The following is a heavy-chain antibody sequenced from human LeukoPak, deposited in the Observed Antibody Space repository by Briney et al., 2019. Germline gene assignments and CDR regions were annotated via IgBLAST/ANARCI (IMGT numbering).Heavy chain of an antibody. D-gene: IGHD4-17*01. CDR2: IYYSGST. CDR3: ARDQRGYGDYVDY. V-gene: IGHV4-39*07. Sequence: SETLSLTCTVSGGSISSSSYYWGWIRQPPGKGLEWLGSIYYSGSTYYNPSLKSRVTISVDTSKNQFSLKLSSVTAADTAVYYCARDQRGYGDYVDYWGQGTLVTVSS. J-gene: IGHJ4*02. CDR1: GGSISSSSYY.